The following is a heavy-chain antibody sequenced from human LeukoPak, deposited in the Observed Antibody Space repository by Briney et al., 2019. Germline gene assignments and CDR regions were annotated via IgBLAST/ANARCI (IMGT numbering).Heavy chain of an antibody. V-gene: IGHV7-4-1*02. Sequence: ASVKVSCKASGYTFTSYAMNWVRQAPGQGLEWMGWINTNTGNPTYAQGFTGRSVFSLDTPVSTAYLQISSLKAEDTAVYYCARVQGLWFGEFGDYWGQGTLVTVSS. CDR3: ARVQGLWFGEFGDY. D-gene: IGHD3-10*01. CDR2: INTNTGNP. J-gene: IGHJ4*02. CDR1: GYTFTSYA.